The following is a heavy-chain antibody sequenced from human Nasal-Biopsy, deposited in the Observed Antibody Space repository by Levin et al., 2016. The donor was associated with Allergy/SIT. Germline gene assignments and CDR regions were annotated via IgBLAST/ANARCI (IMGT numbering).Heavy chain of an antibody. CDR2: IGGSGANT. J-gene: IGHJ4*01. CDR1: GFTFSLDA. V-gene: IGHV3-23*01. D-gene: IGHD6-19*01. Sequence: ETLSLTCEGTGFTFSLDAMSWVRQAPGKGLEWVSTIGGSGANTFYAGSVRDRFTVSRDNSKNTLYLQMDSLRADDTAVYYCAKSLAVATTPFDHWGHGILVTVSA. CDR3: AKSLAVATTPFDH.